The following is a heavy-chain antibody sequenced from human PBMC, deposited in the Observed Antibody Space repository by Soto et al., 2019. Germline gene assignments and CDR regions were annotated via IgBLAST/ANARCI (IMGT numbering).Heavy chain of an antibody. CDR1: GGSISSGGYY. V-gene: IGHV4-31*03. CDR2: IYYSGST. Sequence: PSETLSLTCTVSGGSISSGGYYWSWIRQHPGKGLEWIGYIYYSGSTYYNPSLKSRVTISVDTSKNQFSLKLSSVTAADTAVYYCARVGTIAAAGIDYWGQGTLVTVSS. J-gene: IGHJ4*02. D-gene: IGHD6-13*01. CDR3: ARVGTIAAAGIDY.